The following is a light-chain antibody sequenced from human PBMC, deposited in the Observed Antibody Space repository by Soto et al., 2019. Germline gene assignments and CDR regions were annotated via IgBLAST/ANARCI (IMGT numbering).Light chain of an antibody. J-gene: IGKJ4*01. CDR1: QTVSSN. Sequence: EIVMTQSPATLSVSPGERATLSCRASQTVSSNLAWYQQKPGQSPRLLIYGASTRAPGIPARFSGGGSGSEFPLSISSLQSHDFALYYCEHYNNGPPLTFGGGIKVEIK. CDR3: EHYNNGPPLT. V-gene: IGKV3-15*01. CDR2: GAS.